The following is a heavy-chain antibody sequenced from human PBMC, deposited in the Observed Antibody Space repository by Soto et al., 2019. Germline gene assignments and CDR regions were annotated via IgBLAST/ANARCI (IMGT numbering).Heavy chain of an antibody. D-gene: IGHD5-12*01. J-gene: IGHJ4*02. CDR1: GYTFTSYG. V-gene: IGHV1-18*01. Sequence: XSVKVSCKASGYTFTSYGISWVRQAPGQGLEWMGWISAYNGNTNYAQKLQGRVTMTTDTSTSTAYMELRSLRSDDTAVYYCARNYVDIVATIQDYWGQGTLVTVSS. CDR3: ARNYVDIVATIQDY. CDR2: ISAYNGNT.